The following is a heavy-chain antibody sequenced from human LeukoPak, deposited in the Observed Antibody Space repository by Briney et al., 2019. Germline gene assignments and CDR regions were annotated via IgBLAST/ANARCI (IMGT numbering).Heavy chain of an antibody. D-gene: IGHD3-16*01. V-gene: IGHV3-74*01. CDR1: GFTFSSYW. J-gene: IGHJ3*01. CDR2: INSDGNST. Sequence: GGSLRLSCAASGFTFSSYWMHWVRQAPGKGLVWVSRINSDGNSTNYADSVKGRFTISRDNAKNTLYLQMKSLRAEDTAVYYCARRFALRGFDVWGQGTMVTVSS. CDR3: ARRFALRGFDV.